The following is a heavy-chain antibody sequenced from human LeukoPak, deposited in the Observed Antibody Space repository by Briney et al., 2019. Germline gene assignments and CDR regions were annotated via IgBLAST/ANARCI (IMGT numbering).Heavy chain of an antibody. CDR2: IIPIFGTA. CDR1: GGTFSSYA. Sequence: GASVKVSCKASGGTFSSYAISWVRQAPGQGLEWMGGIIPIFGTANYAQKFQGRVTITADESTSTAYMELSSLRSEDTAVYYCARALRYCSGGSCSTTPGYWSQGTLVTVSS. CDR3: ARALRYCSGGSCSTTPGY. J-gene: IGHJ4*02. D-gene: IGHD2-15*01. V-gene: IGHV1-69*13.